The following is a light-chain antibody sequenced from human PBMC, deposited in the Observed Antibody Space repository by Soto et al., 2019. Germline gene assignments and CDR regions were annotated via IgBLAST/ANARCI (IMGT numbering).Light chain of an antibody. Sequence: IQMTQSPCSLSASVGDRVTITCRASQGIRDDLAWYQKEPGKAPKLLIHSASTLHSGVPSRFSGSGSGTDFTLTISGLQPEDFTTYYCLQDSDYPFPVGQGPRLQSK. CDR2: SAS. CDR1: QGIRDD. V-gene: IGKV1-6*01. J-gene: IGKJ5*01. CDR3: LQDSDYPFP.